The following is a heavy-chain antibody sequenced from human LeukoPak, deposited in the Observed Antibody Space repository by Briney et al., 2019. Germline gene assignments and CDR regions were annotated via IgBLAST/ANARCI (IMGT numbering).Heavy chain of an antibody. CDR1: GFHFNSYW. V-gene: IGHV5-10-1*01. CDR3: ARRSCSGGSCYSVWFDP. D-gene: IGHD2-15*01. CDR2: IDASESYT. J-gene: IGHJ5*02. Sequence: GGALEISCQGSGFHFNSYWISWVRPVPGKGLEGMGRIDASESYTNYSPSFQGHVTISADKSSSTAYLQWSSLKASDTAMYYCARRSCSGGSCYSVWFDPWGQGTLVIVSA.